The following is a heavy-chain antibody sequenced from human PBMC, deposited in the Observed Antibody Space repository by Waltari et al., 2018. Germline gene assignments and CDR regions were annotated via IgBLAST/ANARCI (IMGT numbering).Heavy chain of an antibody. J-gene: IGHJ4*02. CDR1: GYTFTSYA. CDR3: ARGYEGRREDY. Sequence: QVQLVQSGAEVKKPGASVKVSCKASGYTFTSYAMHWVRQAPGQRLEWMGWINAGNGNTKYYQKFQGRVTMTRDTSASTAYMELSSLRSEDSAVYYCARGYEGRREDYWGQGTLVTVSS. V-gene: IGHV1-3*01. D-gene: IGHD1-26*01. CDR2: INAGNGNT.